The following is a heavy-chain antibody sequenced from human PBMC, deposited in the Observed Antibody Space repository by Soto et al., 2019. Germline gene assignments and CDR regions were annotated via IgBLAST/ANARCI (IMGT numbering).Heavy chain of an antibody. V-gene: IGHV1-69*04. CDR2: IIPILGIA. CDR1: GGTFSSYT. CDR3: ARDRGSSGGMDV. J-gene: IGHJ6*02. D-gene: IGHD6-6*01. Sequence: SVKVSCKASGGTFSSYTISWVRQAPGQGLEWMGRIIPILGIANYAQKFQGRVTITADKSTSTAYMELSSLRSEDTAVYYCARDRGSSGGMDVWGQGTTVTVSS.